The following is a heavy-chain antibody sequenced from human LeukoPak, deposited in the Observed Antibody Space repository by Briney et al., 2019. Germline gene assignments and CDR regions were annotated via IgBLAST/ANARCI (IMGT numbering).Heavy chain of an antibody. CDR1: GESLNSYY. D-gene: IGHD3-3*01. J-gene: IGHJ6*02. Sequence: SETLSLTCAVYGESLNSYYWSWIRQAPGKGLEWIGEFRQSGGTNYNPSLTSRVSISVDTFKSQFSLKLTSVTAADTAVYYCARARGITIFGVVIISGMDVWGQGTTVTVSS. CDR2: FRQSGGT. V-gene: IGHV4-34*01. CDR3: ARARGITIFGVVIISGMDV.